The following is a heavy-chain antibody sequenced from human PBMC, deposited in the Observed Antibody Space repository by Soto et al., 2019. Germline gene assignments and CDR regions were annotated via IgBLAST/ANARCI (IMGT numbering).Heavy chain of an antibody. CDR1: GGSISSSNW. CDR2: IYPSGIT. D-gene: IGHD1-26*01. Sequence: SETLSLTCAVSGGSISSSNWWTWVRLPPGKGLEWIGEIYPSGITNYSPSLKSRVTMSVDRSKNQFSLKLNSVTAADTAMYYCAREAYKRGATNPFFDYWGQGTLVTVSS. CDR3: AREAYKRGATNPFFDY. V-gene: IGHV4-4*02. J-gene: IGHJ4*02.